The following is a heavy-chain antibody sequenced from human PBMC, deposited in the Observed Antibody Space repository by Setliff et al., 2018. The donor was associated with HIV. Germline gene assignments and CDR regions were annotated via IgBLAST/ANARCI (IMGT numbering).Heavy chain of an antibody. CDR3: ARDRASSAYYSHFDY. D-gene: IGHD3-22*01. CDR1: GFTSSTYW. V-gene: IGHV3-7*01. Sequence: GGSLRLSCAASGFTSSTYWMSWVRQAPGKGLEWVANINEDGSQKYYVDPVKGRFTISRDDAKSSLYLQMYSLRAEDTAIYYCARDRASSAYYSHFDYWGQGNMVTVSS. CDR2: INEDGSQK. J-gene: IGHJ4*02.